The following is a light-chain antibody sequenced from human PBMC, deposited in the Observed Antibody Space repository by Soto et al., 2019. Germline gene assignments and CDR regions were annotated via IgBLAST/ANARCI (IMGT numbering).Light chain of an antibody. CDR2: GVS. V-gene: IGLV2-14*03. J-gene: IGLJ1*01. Sequence: QSALTQPASVSGSPGQSITISCAGTSSDIGGSNYVSWYQQHPGKAPKLMIYGVSNRPSGVSNRFSGSKSGNPAPLTISGLHAVHGADFGYYSRRSRGTFYVRGTGTTVNVL. CDR1: SSDIGGSNY. CDR3: YSRRSRGTFYV.